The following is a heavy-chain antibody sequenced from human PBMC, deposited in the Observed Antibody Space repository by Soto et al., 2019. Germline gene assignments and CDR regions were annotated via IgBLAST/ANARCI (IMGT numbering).Heavy chain of an antibody. D-gene: IGHD2-8*01. CDR1: GYTFTSYD. CDR3: ARGVDNGVDV. V-gene: IGHV1-8*01. CDR2: MSPNSGAT. J-gene: IGHJ6*02. Sequence: QVQLVQSGAEVTKPGASVKVSCKASGYTFTSYDINWVRQATGQGLEWMGWMSPNSGATGYAQKFXGRVXMXRDTSISTVYMELSNLRSEDTAIYYCARGVDNGVDVWGQGSTVTVSS.